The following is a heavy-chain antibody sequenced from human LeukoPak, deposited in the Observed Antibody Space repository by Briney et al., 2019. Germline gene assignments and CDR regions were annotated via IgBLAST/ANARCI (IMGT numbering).Heavy chain of an antibody. J-gene: IGHJ6*03. Sequence: SETLSLTCTVSGGSISSSSYYWGWIRQPPGKGLEWIGSIYYSGSTYYNPSLKSRVTISVDKSKNQFSLKLSSVTAADTAVYYCARLTGDYDYYYYYYMDVWGKGTTVTVSS. CDR2: IYYSGST. V-gene: IGHV4-39*07. CDR1: GGSISSSSYY. D-gene: IGHD4-17*01. CDR3: ARLTGDYDYYYYYYMDV.